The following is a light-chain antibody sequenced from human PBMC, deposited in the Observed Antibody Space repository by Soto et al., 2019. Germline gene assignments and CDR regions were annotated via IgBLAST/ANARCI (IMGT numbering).Light chain of an antibody. J-gene: IGLJ2*01. Sequence: QSVLPQPASVSGSPGQSITISCTGTSSDVGSYNLVSWYQQHPGKAPKLMIYEGSKRPSGVSNRFSGSKSGNTASLTISGLQAEDEADYYCCSYAGSVVFGGGTKLTVL. V-gene: IGLV2-23*01. CDR3: CSYAGSVV. CDR2: EGS. CDR1: SSDVGSYNL.